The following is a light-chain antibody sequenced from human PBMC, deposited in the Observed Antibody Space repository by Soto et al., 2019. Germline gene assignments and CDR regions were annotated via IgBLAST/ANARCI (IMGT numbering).Light chain of an antibody. CDR1: SSDVGGYNY. V-gene: IGLV2-14*01. CDR3: SSYTSSSFVV. Sequence: QSALTQPASVSGSPGQSITISCTGTSSDVGGYNYVSWYQQHPGKAPKLMIYDVSNRPSGVSNCFSGSKSGNTASLTISGLQAEDEADYYCSSYTSSSFVVFGGGTKVTVL. J-gene: IGLJ2*01. CDR2: DVS.